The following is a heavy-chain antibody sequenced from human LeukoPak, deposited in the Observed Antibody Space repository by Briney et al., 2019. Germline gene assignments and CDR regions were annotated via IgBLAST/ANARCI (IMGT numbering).Heavy chain of an antibody. CDR1: GYTFTSYG. V-gene: IGHV1-69*04. J-gene: IGHJ4*02. Sequence: GASVKVSCKASGYTFTSYGISWVRQAPGQGLEWMGRIIPILGIANYAQKFQGRVTITADKSTSTAYMELSSLRSEDTAVYYCARRLIYYDSSGYYYGYFDYWGQGTLVTVSS. CDR3: ARRLIYYDSSGYYYGYFDY. CDR2: IIPILGIA. D-gene: IGHD3-22*01.